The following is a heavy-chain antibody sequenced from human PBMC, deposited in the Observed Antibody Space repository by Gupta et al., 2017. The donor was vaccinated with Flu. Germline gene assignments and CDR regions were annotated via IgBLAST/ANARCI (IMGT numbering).Heavy chain of an antibody. D-gene: IGHD2-2*01. Sequence: VRQAPGKGLEWVSSISSSSSYIYYADSVKGRFTISRDNAKNSLYLQMNSLSAEDTAVYYCARPYCSSTSCYESIDDAFDIWGQGTMVTVSS. V-gene: IGHV3-21*01. CDR2: ISSSSSYI. J-gene: IGHJ3*02. CDR3: ARPYCSSTSCYESIDDAFDI.